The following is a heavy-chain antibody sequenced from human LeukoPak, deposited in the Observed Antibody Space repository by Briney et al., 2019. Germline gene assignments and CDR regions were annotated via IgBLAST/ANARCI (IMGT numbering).Heavy chain of an antibody. V-gene: IGHV1-69*06. Sequence: GASVKVSCKASGGTFSNYAINWVRQAPGQGLEWMGGIIPIFRTTNYAQKFQDRVTITADKSTSTAYMELSSLRSEDTAVYYCARSQPGFSIAAPFGYYMDVWGKGTTVTVSS. D-gene: IGHD6-6*01. J-gene: IGHJ6*03. CDR2: IIPIFRTT. CDR3: ARSQPGFSIAAPFGYYMDV. CDR1: GGTFSNYA.